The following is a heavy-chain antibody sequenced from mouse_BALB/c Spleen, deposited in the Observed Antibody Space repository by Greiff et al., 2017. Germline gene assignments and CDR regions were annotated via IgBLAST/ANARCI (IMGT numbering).Heavy chain of an antibody. D-gene: IGHD3-3*01. CDR2: ISSGGSYT. Sequence: EVKLVESGGDLVKPGGSLKLSCAASGFTFSSYGMSWVRQTPDKRLEWVATISSGGSYTYYPDSVKGRFTISRDNAKNTLYLQMSSLKSEDTAMYYCARHEGRAWFAYWGQGTLVTVSA. CDR1: GFTFSSYG. CDR3: ARHEGRAWFAY. J-gene: IGHJ3*01. V-gene: IGHV5-6*01.